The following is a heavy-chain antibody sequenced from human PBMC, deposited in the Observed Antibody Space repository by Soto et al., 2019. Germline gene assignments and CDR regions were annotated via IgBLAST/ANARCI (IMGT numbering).Heavy chain of an antibody. CDR2: IYYSGST. CDR3: ARVTAVTSYYYYYMDF. D-gene: IGHD4-17*01. CDR1: GGSISSYY. Sequence: SETLSLTCTVSGGSISSYYWSWIRQPPGKGLEWIGYIYYSGSTNYNPSLKSRVTISVDTSKNQFSLKLSSVTAADTAVYYCARVTAVTSYYYYYMDFWGKGTSVTVS. V-gene: IGHV4-59*01. J-gene: IGHJ6*03.